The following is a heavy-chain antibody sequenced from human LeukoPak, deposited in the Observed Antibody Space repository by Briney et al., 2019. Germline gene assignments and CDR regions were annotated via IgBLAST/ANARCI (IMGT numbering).Heavy chain of an antibody. V-gene: IGHV4-34*01. D-gene: IGHD3-22*01. CDR3: AIGRIYSGYRVMFDP. Sequence: PSETLSLTCAVYGGSFSGYYWSWLRQPPGKGLEWVGETNQSGSTNYNPSLKSRVTISVDTSKNQFSLKLSSVTAADTAVYYCAIGRIYSGYRVMFDPWGQGTLVTVSS. J-gene: IGHJ5*02. CDR2: TNQSGST. CDR1: GGSFSGYY.